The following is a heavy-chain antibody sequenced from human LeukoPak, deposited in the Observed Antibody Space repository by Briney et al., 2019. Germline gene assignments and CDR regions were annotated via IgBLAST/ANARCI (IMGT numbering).Heavy chain of an antibody. CDR1: GGSFRNYY. J-gene: IGHJ4*02. Sequence: KPSETLSLTCTVSGGSFRNYYWSWIRQPPGMGLEWIGYVYYSGSSNYNPSLKSRVTISVDTSKNQFSLKLRSVTAADTAVYYCARDPGTCSGASCSSSFGYWGQGTLVTVSS. CDR2: VYYSGSS. D-gene: IGHD2-15*01. CDR3: ARDPGTCSGASCSSSFGY. V-gene: IGHV4-59*01.